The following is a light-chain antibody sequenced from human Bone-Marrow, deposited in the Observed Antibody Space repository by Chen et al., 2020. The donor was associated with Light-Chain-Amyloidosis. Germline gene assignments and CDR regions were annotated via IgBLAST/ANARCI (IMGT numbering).Light chain of an antibody. CDR3: QKYGTSPHT. CDR2: GSS. Sequence: EIVLTQSPGTLSLSPGEGANLSCRASQTISSNYLTWYQQQFGQAPSLLIYGSSIRATGIPDSFTGSEYGTDFTLTIHRLEPEDFAMYYCQKYGTSPHTFGGGTKVEIK. V-gene: IGKV3-20*01. CDR1: QTISSNY. J-gene: IGKJ4*01.